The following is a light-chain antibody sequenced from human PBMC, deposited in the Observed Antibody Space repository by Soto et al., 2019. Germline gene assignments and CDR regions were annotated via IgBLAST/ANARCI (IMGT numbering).Light chain of an antibody. CDR3: QQYAGSPWT. CDR2: DAS. CDR1: QSVRNY. V-gene: IGKV3-20*01. J-gene: IGKJ1*01. Sequence: EIVLTQSPATLSLSPGETATLSCRASQSVRNYLAWYQQKPGQAPRLLIYDASNRATGIPDTFSGSGSGTDFTLTISRLEPEDFAVYSCQQYAGSPWTFGRGTKVEIK.